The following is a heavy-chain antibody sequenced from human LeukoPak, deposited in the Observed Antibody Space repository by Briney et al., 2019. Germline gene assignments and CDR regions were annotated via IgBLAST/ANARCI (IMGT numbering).Heavy chain of an antibody. CDR3: ARGTITTVTDS. J-gene: IGHJ4*02. CDR1: GGSISSSNW. D-gene: IGHD4-17*01. V-gene: IGHV4-4*02. CDR2: IYLRGNT. Sequence: SETLSLTCAMSGGSISSSNWWTWGRQPPEKGLEWVGEIYLRGNTNYNPSLESRVTISVDESKTQLSLRLESVTAADTAVYYCARGTITTVTDSWGSGTLVTVSS.